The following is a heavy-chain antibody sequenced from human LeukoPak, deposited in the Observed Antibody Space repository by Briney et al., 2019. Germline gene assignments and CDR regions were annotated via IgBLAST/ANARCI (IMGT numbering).Heavy chain of an antibody. CDR1: GGTFSSYA. J-gene: IGHJ5*02. Sequence: SVKVSCKASGGTFSSYAISWVRQAPGQGLEWMGGIIPIFGTANYARKFQGRVTITADESTSTAYMELSSLRSEDTAVYYCAREGIAAAGTGRNWFDPWGQGTLVTVSS. CDR2: IIPIFGTA. CDR3: AREGIAAAGTGRNWFDP. V-gene: IGHV1-69*13. D-gene: IGHD6-13*01.